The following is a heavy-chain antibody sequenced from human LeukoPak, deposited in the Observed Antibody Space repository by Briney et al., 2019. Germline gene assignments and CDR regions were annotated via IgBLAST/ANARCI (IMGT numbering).Heavy chain of an antibody. Sequence: GGSLKISFKGSGYSFPSYWIGWVRPMPGKGLEWMGIIYPGDSDTRYSPSFQGQVTISADKSISTAYLQWSSLKASDTAMYYCARLHLGFGELSRDAFDIWGQGTMVTVSS. CDR2: IYPGDSDT. CDR3: ARLHLGFGELSRDAFDI. CDR1: GYSFPSYW. D-gene: IGHD3-10*01. J-gene: IGHJ3*02. V-gene: IGHV5-51*01.